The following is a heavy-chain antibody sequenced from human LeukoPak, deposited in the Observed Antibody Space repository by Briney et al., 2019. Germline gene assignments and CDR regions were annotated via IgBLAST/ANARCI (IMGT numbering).Heavy chain of an antibody. Sequence: SETLSLTCAVYGESFSGYYWSWIRQPPGKGLEWIGEINHSGSTNYNPSLKSRVTISVDTSKNQFSLKLSSVTAADTAVYYCASLESYYFDYWGQGTLVTVSS. CDR3: ASLESYYFDY. V-gene: IGHV4-34*01. J-gene: IGHJ4*02. CDR2: INHSGST. D-gene: IGHD1-26*01. CDR1: GESFSGYY.